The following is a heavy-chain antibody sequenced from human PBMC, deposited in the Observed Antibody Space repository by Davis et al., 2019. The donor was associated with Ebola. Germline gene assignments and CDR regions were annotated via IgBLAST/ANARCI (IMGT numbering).Heavy chain of an antibody. J-gene: IGHJ6*02. CDR3: ARLSPAAWDYYSGMDV. D-gene: IGHD2-2*01. CDR1: GYTFTSYA. V-gene: IGHV1-3*01. CDR2: INAGNDNT. Sequence: ASVKVSRKASGYTFTSYAMHWVRQAPGQRLEWMGWINAGNDNTKYSQKFQGRVTITRDTSASTAYMELSSLRSEDTAVYYCARLSPAAWDYYSGMDVWGQGTTVTVSS.